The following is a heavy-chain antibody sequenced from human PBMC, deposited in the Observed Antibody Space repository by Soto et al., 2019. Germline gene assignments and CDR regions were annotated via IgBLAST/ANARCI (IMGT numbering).Heavy chain of an antibody. D-gene: IGHD2-8*02. Sequence: QVQLQGSGPGLMKPSETLSLTCTVSGASITSSSYWSWIRQPAGKGLEWIGRFSLSGTTNYNPSLRSRVTMSADVSKNQFSLRLTSVTAADTALYYCARGMTPPGAPAWYYFDSWGQGTLVTVSS. CDR2: FSLSGTT. CDR3: ARGMTPPGAPAWYYFDS. CDR1: GASITSSSY. J-gene: IGHJ4*02. V-gene: IGHV4-4*07.